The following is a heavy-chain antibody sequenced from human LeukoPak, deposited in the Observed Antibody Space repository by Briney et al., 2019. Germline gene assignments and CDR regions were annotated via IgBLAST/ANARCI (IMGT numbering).Heavy chain of an antibody. Sequence: GESLKISCKGSGYSFTSYWIGWVRQMPGKGLEWMGIIYPGDSDTRHSPSFQGQVTISADKSISTAYLQWSSLKASDTAMYYCARLMGGYSSSSRWFDPWGQGTLVTVSS. V-gene: IGHV5-51*03. CDR3: ARLMGGYSSSSRWFDP. J-gene: IGHJ5*02. D-gene: IGHD6-6*01. CDR1: GYSFTSYW. CDR2: IYPGDSDT.